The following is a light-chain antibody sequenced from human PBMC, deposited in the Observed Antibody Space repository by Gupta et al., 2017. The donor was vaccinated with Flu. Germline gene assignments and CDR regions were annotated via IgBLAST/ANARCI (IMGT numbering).Light chain of an antibody. CDR1: QSVSSY. J-gene: IGKJ4*01. Sequence: EIVLTQSPATLSLSPGERATLSCRASQSVSSYLAWYQQKPGQAPRLLIYDASNRATGSPARFSGGGSGTDFTLTISRLEPEVFAVYYCQQRSNPLTFGGGTKVEIK. V-gene: IGKV3-11*01. CDR3: QQRSNPLT. CDR2: DAS.